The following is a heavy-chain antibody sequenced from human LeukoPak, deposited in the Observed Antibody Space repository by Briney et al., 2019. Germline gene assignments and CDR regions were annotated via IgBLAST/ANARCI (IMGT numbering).Heavy chain of an antibody. CDR3: ADITMVRGVDC. CDR2: ISSNGGST. CDR1: GFTFSSYA. V-gene: IGHV3-64D*06. J-gene: IGHJ4*02. Sequence: PGGSLRLSCSASGFTFSSYAMHWVRQAPGKGLEYVSAISSNGGSTYYADSVKGRFTISRDNSKNTLYLQMSSLRAEDTAVYYCADITMVRGVDCWGQGTLVTVSS. D-gene: IGHD3-10*01.